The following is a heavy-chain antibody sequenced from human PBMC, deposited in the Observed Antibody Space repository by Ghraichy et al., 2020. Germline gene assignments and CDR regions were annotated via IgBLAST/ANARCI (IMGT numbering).Heavy chain of an antibody. CDR2: VSHPETT. J-gene: IGHJ4*02. CDR3: ARGLQASNGAFGY. V-gene: IGHV4-34*01. Sequence: SETLSLSCGIYGGSFYRYSLTWIRQSPGKGLEWIGQVSHPETTSYNPSLRSRVTLLLDTSKRQFSLQLISVTAADTAVYYCARGLQASNGAFGYCGQGTLVTVSS. CDR1: GGSFYRYS. D-gene: IGHD4-11*01.